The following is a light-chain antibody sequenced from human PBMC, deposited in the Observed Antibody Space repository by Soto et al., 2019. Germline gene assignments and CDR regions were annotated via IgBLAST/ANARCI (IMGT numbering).Light chain of an antibody. V-gene: IGKV1-5*03. CDR1: QSISSW. CDR2: KAS. CDR3: QQYISYPYT. J-gene: IGKJ2*01. Sequence: DIQMTQSPSTLSASVGDRVTITCLASQSISSWLAWYQQKPGKAPKLLIYKASSLESGVPSRFSGSGSGTEFTLTISSLQPDDFATYYCQQYISYPYTFGQGTKVDIK.